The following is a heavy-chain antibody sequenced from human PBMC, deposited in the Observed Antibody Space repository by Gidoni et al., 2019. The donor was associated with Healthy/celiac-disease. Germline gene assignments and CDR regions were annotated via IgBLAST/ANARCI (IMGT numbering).Heavy chain of an antibody. D-gene: IGHD5-18*01. CDR1: TSYW. V-gene: IGHV5-51*01. Sequence: TSYWIGWVRQMPGKGLEWMGIIYPGDSDTRYRPSFQGQVTISADKSISTAYLQWSSLKASDTAMYYCARRGYSYAQHTYYYGMDVWGQGTTVTVSS. CDR2: IYPGDSDT. J-gene: IGHJ6*02. CDR3: ARRGYSYAQHTYYYGMDV.